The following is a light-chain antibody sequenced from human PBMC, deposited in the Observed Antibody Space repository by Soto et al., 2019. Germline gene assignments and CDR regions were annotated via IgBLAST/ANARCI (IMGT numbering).Light chain of an antibody. CDR2: WAS. J-gene: IGKJ4*01. Sequence: DIVTTQSPDSLGVSLGERATINCKSSQSVLYSSNNKNYLAWYQQKPGQPPKLLIYWASTRESGVPARFSGSGSGTDFTLTISSLQAEDVAVYYCQQYYSTPFTFGGGTKVEIK. CDR1: QSVLYSSNNKNY. V-gene: IGKV4-1*01. CDR3: QQYYSTPFT.